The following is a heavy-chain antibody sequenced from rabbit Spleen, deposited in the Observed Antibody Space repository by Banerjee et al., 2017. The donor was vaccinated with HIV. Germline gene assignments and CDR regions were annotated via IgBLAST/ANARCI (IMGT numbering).Heavy chain of an antibody. CDR2: IDPVFGIT. D-gene: IGHD6-1*01. J-gene: IGHJ2*01. CDR1: GFDFSSYY. CDR3: ARGWEWINGDRAHATDTFDA. Sequence: QLKESGGGLVQPGGSLKLSCKASGFDFSSYYMSWVRQAPGKGLEWVGYIDPVFGITYYASWVNGRFTISSHNAQNTLYLQLNSLTVADTATYFCARGWEWINGDRAHATDTFDAWGQGTLVTVS. V-gene: IGHV1S7*01.